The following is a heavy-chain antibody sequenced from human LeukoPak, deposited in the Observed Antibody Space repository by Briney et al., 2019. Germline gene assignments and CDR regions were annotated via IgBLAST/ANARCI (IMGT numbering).Heavy chain of an antibody. CDR3: ARLVVVTADYYYYGMDV. J-gene: IGHJ6*02. CDR1: GGSFSGYY. CDR2: IYYSGST. Sequence: SETLSLTCAVYGGSFSGYYWSWIRQPPGKGLEWIGYIYYSGSTNYNPSLKSRVTISVDTSKNQFSLKLSSVTAADTAVYYCARLVVVTADYYYYGMDVWGQGTTVTVSS. V-gene: IGHV4-59*08. D-gene: IGHD2-21*02.